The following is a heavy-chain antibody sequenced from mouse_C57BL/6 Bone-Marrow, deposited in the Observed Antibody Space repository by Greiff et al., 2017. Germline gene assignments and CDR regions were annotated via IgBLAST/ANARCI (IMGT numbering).Heavy chain of an antibody. D-gene: IGHD2-4*01. J-gene: IGHJ4*01. CDR3: ARQLRAMDY. CDR1: GFSLSGYP. CDR2: ISAGGSYT. Sequence: EVKVEESGGGLVKPGGSLKFSCAASGFSLSGYPMSWVRQTTEKRLEWVATISAGGSYTYYPDNVKGRITIARDNAKNNLYLQRSHLKSEDTAMYYCARQLRAMDYWGQGTSVTVSS. V-gene: IGHV5-4*03.